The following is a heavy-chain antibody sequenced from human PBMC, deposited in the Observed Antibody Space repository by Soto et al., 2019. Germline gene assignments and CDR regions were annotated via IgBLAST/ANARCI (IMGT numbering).Heavy chain of an antibody. V-gene: IGHV1-46*01. CDR3: ARARYYDSSGYDGFDI. Sequence: QVQLVQSGAEVKKPGASVKVSCKASGYTFTTYYMHWIRQAPGQGLEWMGIIDPRAGSTSHAQKFQGRVTMTRDTSSSTVYMDLRSLRSEDTAVYYCARARYYDSSGYDGFDIWGQGTMVTVSS. CDR1: GYTFTTYY. J-gene: IGHJ3*02. D-gene: IGHD3-22*01. CDR2: IDPRAGST.